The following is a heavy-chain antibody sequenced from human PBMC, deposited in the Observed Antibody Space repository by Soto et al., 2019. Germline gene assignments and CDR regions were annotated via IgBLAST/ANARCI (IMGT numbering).Heavy chain of an antibody. Sequence: EVQLLESGGGLVQPGGSLRLSCAASGFTFSSYAMSWVRQAPGKGLEWVSAISGSGGSTYYADSVKGRFTISRDNSKNTLYLQMNSLRAEDTAVYYCAKDKGHYDFWSGYSQWGGVFDYWGQGTLVTVSS. J-gene: IGHJ4*02. CDR3: AKDKGHYDFWSGYSQWGGVFDY. CDR1: GFTFSSYA. CDR2: ISGSGGST. D-gene: IGHD3-3*01. V-gene: IGHV3-23*01.